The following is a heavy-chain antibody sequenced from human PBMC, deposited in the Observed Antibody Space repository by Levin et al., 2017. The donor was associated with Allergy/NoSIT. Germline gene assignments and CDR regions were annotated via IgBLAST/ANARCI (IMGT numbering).Heavy chain of an antibody. CDR1: GYNFSTDW. D-gene: IGHD3-22*01. V-gene: IGHV5-51*01. J-gene: IGHJ6*02. CDR3: ARRRYYESSGSGYDYGLDV. CDR2: IYPGDSDT. Sequence: PGGSLRLSCQGSGYNFSTDWIAWVRQMPGKGLEWMGIIYPGDSDTRYSPSFQGQVTFSADKTISTAYLQWSSLEASDTAIYYCARRRYYESSGSGYDYGLDVWGQGTTVTVSS.